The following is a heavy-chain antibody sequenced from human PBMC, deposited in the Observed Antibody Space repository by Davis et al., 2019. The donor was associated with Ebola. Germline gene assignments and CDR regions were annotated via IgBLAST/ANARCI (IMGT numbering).Heavy chain of an antibody. Sequence: GGSLRLSCAASGFTFSSYGMNWVRQIPGKGLEWVSGISGGGYTTDYADSVKGRFTISRDNSKTTLYLHMNSLRAEDTAIYYCAKELVTGSSYYLDYWGQGTLVTVSS. CDR1: GFTFSSYG. D-gene: IGHD3-9*01. CDR2: ISGGGYTT. V-gene: IGHV3-23*01. J-gene: IGHJ4*02. CDR3: AKELVTGSSYYLDY.